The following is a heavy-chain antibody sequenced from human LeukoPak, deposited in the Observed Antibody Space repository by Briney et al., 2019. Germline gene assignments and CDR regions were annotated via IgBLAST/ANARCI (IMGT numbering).Heavy chain of an antibody. D-gene: IGHD3-22*01. V-gene: IGHV4-4*02. Sequence: SETLSLTCAVSSASISSSKWWSWVRQPPGKGLEWIGEIYHSGSTNYNPSLKSRVTISVDKTKNKFSLKLSSVTAADTAVYFCARSADSVITRGAFDIWGQGTMVTVSS. CDR2: IYHSGST. J-gene: IGHJ3*02. CDR3: ARSADSVITRGAFDI. CDR1: SASISSSKW.